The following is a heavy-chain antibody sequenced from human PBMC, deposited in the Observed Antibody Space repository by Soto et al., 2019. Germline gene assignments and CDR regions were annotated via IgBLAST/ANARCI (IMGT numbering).Heavy chain of an antibody. Sequence: QLQLQDSGPGLVKPSETLSLTCTVSHGSISSAIYYWGWIRHPPGKGLEWIASIYHIWSTYYNPSLQSRGTISVGTSKNPFSLILSSVTAADTAVYFCAGRSSLASVQVYFGEISNYNWFDPWGQGTLVTVSA. V-gene: IGHV4-39*01. J-gene: IGHJ5*02. D-gene: IGHD1-1*01. CDR3: AGRSSLASVQVYFGEISNYNWFDP. CDR2: IYHIWST. CDR1: HGSISSAIYY.